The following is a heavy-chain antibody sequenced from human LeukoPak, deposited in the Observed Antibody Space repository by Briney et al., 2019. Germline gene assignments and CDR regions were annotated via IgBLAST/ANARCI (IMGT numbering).Heavy chain of an antibody. Sequence: GASVKVSCKASGFTFTSSAVQWVRQARGQRLEWIGWIVVGSGNTNYAQKFQERVTNTRDMSTSTAYMELSSLRSEDTAVYYCAADRNNPAYCGGDCFFSWGQGTLVTVSS. CDR1: GFTFTSSA. D-gene: IGHD2-21*01. CDR2: IVVGSGNT. V-gene: IGHV1-58*01. CDR3: AADRNNPAYCGGDCFFS. J-gene: IGHJ5*02.